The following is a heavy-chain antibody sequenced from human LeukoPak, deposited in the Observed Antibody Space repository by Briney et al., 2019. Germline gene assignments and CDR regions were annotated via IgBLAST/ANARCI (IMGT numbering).Heavy chain of an antibody. CDR2: IYYSGST. CDR1: GGSISSYY. V-gene: IGHV4-59*08. Sequence: PSETLSLTCTVSGGSISSYYWSWIRQPPGKGLEWIGYIYYSGSTNYNPSLKSRVTRSVDTSKNQFSLKLSSVTAADKAVYYCARLPPHCSGGSCPFDYWGQGTLVTVSS. CDR3: ARLPPHCSGGSCPFDY. J-gene: IGHJ4*02. D-gene: IGHD2-15*01.